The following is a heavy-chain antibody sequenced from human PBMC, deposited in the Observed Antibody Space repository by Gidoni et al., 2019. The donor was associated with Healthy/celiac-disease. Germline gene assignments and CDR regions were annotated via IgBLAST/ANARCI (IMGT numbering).Heavy chain of an antibody. Sequence: QVQLVQSGAEVKKPGASVKVPCQASGYPFTGYYLHRVRQAPGQGLEGMGWINPNSGGTNYAQKFQGRVTMTRDTSISTAYMELSRLRSDDTAVYYCARLDHYYDSSGYYYYYGMDVWGQGTTVTVSS. J-gene: IGHJ6*02. CDR1: GYPFTGYY. CDR2: INPNSGGT. D-gene: IGHD3-22*01. CDR3: ARLDHYYDSSGYYYYYGMDV. V-gene: IGHV1-2*02.